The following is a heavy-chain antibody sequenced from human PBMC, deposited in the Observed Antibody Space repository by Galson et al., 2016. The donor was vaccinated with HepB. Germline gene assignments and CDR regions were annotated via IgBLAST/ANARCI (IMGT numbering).Heavy chain of an antibody. CDR2: IFLNDEK. J-gene: IGHJ4*02. CDR1: GFSLSNARMG. V-gene: IGHV2-26*01. CDR3: ARIPLSFSMVRGVPDYPFDY. D-gene: IGHD3-10*01. Sequence: PALVKPTQTLALTCTVSGFSLSNARMGVGWIRQPPGKALEWLAHIFLNDEKSFSSSLKSRLSISMDTSKSQVVLIMTDMDPVDTATYYCARIPLSFSMVRGVPDYPFDYWGQGILVTVSS.